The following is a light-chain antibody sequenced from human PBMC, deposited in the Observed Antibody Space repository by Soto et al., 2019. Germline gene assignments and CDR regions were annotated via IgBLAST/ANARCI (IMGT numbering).Light chain of an antibody. CDR1: QGLSKS. CDR3: QQSNDPPFT. V-gene: IGKV1-33*01. J-gene: IGKJ4*01. CDR2: DAS. Sequence: DIQMTQSPSSLSASVGDRVTITCQADQGLSKSLSWYQQKPGMAPKLLIYDASNLETGVPSRFSGSGSGIDFTITISSLQDEDFGRYYCQQSNDPPFTFGGGTKVEIK.